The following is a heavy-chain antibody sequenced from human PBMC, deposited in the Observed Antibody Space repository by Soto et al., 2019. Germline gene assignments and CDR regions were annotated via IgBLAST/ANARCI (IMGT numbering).Heavy chain of an antibody. CDR2: ISSSGSTI. V-gene: IGHV3-11*01. CDR1: GFTFSDYY. CDR3: ARVRGHDFWSGYYCCYYYMDV. D-gene: IGHD3-3*01. J-gene: IGHJ6*03. Sequence: PGGSLRLSCAASGFTFSDYYMSWIRQAPGKGLEWVSYISSSGSTIYYADSVKGRFTISRDNAKNSLYLQMNSLRAEDTAVYYCARVRGHDFWSGYYCCYYYMDVWGKGTTVTVSS.